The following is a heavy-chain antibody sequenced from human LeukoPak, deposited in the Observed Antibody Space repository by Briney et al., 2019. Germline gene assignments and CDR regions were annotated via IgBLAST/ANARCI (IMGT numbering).Heavy chain of an antibody. V-gene: IGHV3-43*01. J-gene: IGHJ6*02. CDR1: GFTFDDYT. CDR3: AKEARTVVAGRYYYYGMDV. Sequence: GGSLRLSCAASGFTFDDYTMHWVRHAPGKGLEWVSLISWDGGSTYYADSVKGRFTISRDNSKNSLYLQMNSLRTEDTALYYCAKEARTVVAGRYYYYGMDVWGQGTTVTVSS. CDR2: ISWDGGST. D-gene: IGHD6-19*01.